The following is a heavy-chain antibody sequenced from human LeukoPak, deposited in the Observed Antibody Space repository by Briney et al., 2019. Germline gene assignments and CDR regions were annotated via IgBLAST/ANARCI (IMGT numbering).Heavy chain of an antibody. CDR1: GGTFSNYA. CDR2: IIPIFDTA. D-gene: IGHD3-9*01. Sequence: SVKVSCKASGGTFSNYAISWVRQAPGQGLEWMGGIIPIFDTADYAQKFQGRLTITADESTSTAYMELSSLRAEDTAVYYCARDLVGSHTSYSSGAWDYWGQGTLVTVSS. J-gene: IGHJ4*02. V-gene: IGHV1-69*13. CDR3: ARDLVGSHTSYSSGAWDY.